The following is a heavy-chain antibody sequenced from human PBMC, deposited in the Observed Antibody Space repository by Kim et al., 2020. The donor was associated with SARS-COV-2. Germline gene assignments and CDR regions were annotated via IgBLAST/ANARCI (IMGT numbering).Heavy chain of an antibody. Sequence: GGSLRLSCAASGFTVSSNYMSWVRQAPGKGLEWVSVIYRGGNTYYADSVKGRFTISRDNSTNTLYLQMNSLRAEDTAVYYCARGATYYDILTGYYHDAFDIWGQGTMVTVSS. CDR2: IYRGGNT. J-gene: IGHJ3*02. CDR1: GFTVSSNY. D-gene: IGHD3-9*01. CDR3: ARGATYYDILTGYYHDAFDI. V-gene: IGHV3-66*02.